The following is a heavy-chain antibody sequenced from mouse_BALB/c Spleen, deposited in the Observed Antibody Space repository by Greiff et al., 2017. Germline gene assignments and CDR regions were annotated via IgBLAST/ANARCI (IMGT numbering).Heavy chain of an antibody. CDR2: ISYSGST. D-gene: IGHD4-1*02. V-gene: IGHV3-2*02. CDR1: GYSITSDYA. Sequence: EVKVEESGPGLVKPSQSLSLTCTVTGYSITSDYAWNWIRQFPGNKLEWMGFISYSGSTSYNPSLKSRISISRDTPKNQFFLQLNAVTTEDTATYYCARGTTGTDYWGQGTTLTVSS. J-gene: IGHJ2*01. CDR3: ARGTTGTDY.